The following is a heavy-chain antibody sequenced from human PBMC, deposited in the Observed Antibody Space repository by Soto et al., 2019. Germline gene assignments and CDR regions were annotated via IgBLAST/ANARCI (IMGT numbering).Heavy chain of an antibody. D-gene: IGHD6-19*01. CDR3: ARLPRSGWDHYYYGMDV. V-gene: IGHV3-30*03. Sequence: QVQLVESGGGVVQAGGSLGLSCTASGFTFSTYGMHWVRQAPGKGPEWVAVMSHDGSHKAFLDSVKGRFIISRDNSKNTLSLQMNSLRPDDTAVYYCARLPRSGWDHYYYGMDVWGQGTTVIVSS. J-gene: IGHJ6*02. CDR2: MSHDGSHK. CDR1: GFTFSTYG.